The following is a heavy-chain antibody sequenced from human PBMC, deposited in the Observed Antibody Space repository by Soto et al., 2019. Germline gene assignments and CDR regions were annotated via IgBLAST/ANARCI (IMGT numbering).Heavy chain of an antibody. CDR3: ARRYGPSFDY. V-gene: IGHV4-59*01. Sequence: QVQLQESGPGLVKPSETLSLTCTVSSGSISSYYWSWLRQPPGKGLEWIGYIYYSGSTNYNPSLKSRVTISVDTSKNQFSLKLSSVTAADTAVYYCARRYGPSFDYWGQGTLVTVSS. J-gene: IGHJ4*02. D-gene: IGHD4-17*01. CDR2: IYYSGST. CDR1: SGSISSYY.